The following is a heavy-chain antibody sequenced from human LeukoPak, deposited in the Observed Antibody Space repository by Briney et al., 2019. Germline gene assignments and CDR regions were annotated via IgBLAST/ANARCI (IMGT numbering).Heavy chain of an antibody. J-gene: IGHJ4*02. CDR2: ISAYNGNT. Sequence: ASVKVSCKASGYTFTNYGFSWVRQAPGQGLEWMGWISAYNGNTNYAQKLQGRVTLTTDTSTSTAYMELRSLRSDDTAVYYCARGPGGILTGYYDYWGQGTLVTVSS. V-gene: IGHV1-18*01. CDR3: ARGPGGILTGYYDY. CDR1: GYTFTNYG. D-gene: IGHD3-9*01.